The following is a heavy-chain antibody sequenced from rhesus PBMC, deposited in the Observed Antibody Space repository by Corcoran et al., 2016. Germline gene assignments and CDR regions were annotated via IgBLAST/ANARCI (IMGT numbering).Heavy chain of an antibody. CDR3: VRWSSAGRFDY. D-gene: IGHD6-13*01. J-gene: IGHJ4*01. V-gene: IGHV4-147*01. CDR2: IYGGSGST. CDR1: GGSISSTS. Sequence: QVQLQESGPGLVKPSETLSLTCAVSGGSISSTSWSWLRPSPGKGLEWIGYIYGGSGSTSYNPSLKSRVTISTDTSKNQFSLKLSSVTAADTAVYYCVRWSSAGRFDYWGQGVLVTVSS.